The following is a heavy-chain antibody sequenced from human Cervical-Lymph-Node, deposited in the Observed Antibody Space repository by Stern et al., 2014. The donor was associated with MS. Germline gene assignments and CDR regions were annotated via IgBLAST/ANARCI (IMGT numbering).Heavy chain of an antibody. J-gene: IGHJ4*02. CDR1: GFTFSDYS. Sequence: EMQLVESGGGLVKPGGSLRLACAASGFTFSDYSMNWVRQVPGKGLEWVSSIGTFIDYGYYADSVKGRFTISRDNAKNSLFLQMDSLRADDTAVYYCASFGYGDYYFAYWGQGTLVTVSS. CDR3: ASFGYGDYYFAY. V-gene: IGHV3-21*01. D-gene: IGHD4-17*01. CDR2: IGTFIDYG.